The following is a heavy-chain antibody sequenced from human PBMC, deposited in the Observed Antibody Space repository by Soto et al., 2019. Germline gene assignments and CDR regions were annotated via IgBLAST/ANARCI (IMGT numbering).Heavy chain of an antibody. CDR1: GYTFTSYG. J-gene: IGHJ5*02. D-gene: IGHD2-2*01. Sequence: GASVKVSCKASGYTFTSYGISWVRQAPGQGLEWMGWISAYNGNTNYAQKLQGRVTMTTDTSTSTAYMELRSLRSDDTAVYYCAREVDVVVVPAAFNWFDPWGQGTLVTVSS. V-gene: IGHV1-18*01. CDR3: AREVDVVVVPAAFNWFDP. CDR2: ISAYNGNT.